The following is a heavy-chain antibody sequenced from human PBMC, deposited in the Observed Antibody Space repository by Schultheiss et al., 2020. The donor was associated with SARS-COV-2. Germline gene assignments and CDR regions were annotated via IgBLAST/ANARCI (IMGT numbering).Heavy chain of an antibody. CDR3: AREHKSNWDKNNWFDP. J-gene: IGHJ5*02. D-gene: IGHD1/OR15-1a*01. V-gene: IGHV4-4*07. CDR2: IYASGST. Sequence: SETLSLTCTVSGDSISSYCWSWIRQPAEKGLEWIGRIYASGSTNYNPSLKSRVTMSVDTSKNQFSLQLTSVTAADTAVYYCAREHKSNWDKNNWFDPWGQGTLVTVSS. CDR1: GDSISSYC.